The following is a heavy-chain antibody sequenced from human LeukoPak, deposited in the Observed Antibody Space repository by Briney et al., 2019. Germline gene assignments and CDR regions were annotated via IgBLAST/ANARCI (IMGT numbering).Heavy chain of an antibody. CDR1: GFTVSSNY. Sequence: PGGSLRLSCAASGFTVSSNYMSWVSQAPGKGLEWVSVIYSGGSTYYADSVKGRFTISRDNSKNTLYLQMNSLRAEDTAVYYCAILYDSSGYYAFDIWGQGTMVTVSS. CDR2: IYSGGST. D-gene: IGHD3-22*01. CDR3: AILYDSSGYYAFDI. J-gene: IGHJ3*02. V-gene: IGHV3-53*01.